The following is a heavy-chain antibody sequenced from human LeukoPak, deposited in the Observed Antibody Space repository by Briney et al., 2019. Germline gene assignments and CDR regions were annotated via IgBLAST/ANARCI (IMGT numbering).Heavy chain of an antibody. Sequence: SVKVSCRASGGTFSSYAISWVRQAPGQGLEWMGGIIPIFGTANYAQKFQGRVTITADESTSTAYMELSSLRSEDTAVYYCARDTPRHYGDYANWFDPWGQGTLVTVSS. V-gene: IGHV1-69*13. CDR2: IIPIFGTA. D-gene: IGHD4-17*01. CDR3: ARDTPRHYGDYANWFDP. CDR1: GGTFSSYA. J-gene: IGHJ5*02.